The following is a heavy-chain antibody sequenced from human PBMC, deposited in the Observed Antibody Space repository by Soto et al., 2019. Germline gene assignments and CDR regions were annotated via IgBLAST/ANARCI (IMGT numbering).Heavy chain of an antibody. CDR3: ARGDYYDSRTFDY. CDR1: GGTFSSYT. CDR2: IIPILGIA. Sequence: SVKVSCKASGGTFSSYTISWVRQAPGQGLEWMGRIIPILGIANYAQKFQGRVTITADKSTSTAYMELSSLRSEDTAVYYCARGDYYDSRTFDYWGQGTLVTVSS. J-gene: IGHJ4*02. D-gene: IGHD3-22*01. V-gene: IGHV1-69*02.